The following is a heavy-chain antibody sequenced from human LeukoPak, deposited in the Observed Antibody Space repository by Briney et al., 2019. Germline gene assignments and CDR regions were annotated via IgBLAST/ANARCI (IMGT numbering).Heavy chain of an antibody. J-gene: IGHJ6*03. V-gene: IGHV4-61*08. CDR1: GGSISSGGYY. D-gene: IGHD5-12*01. Sequence: SETLSLTCTVSGGSISSGGYYWSWIRQPPGKGLEWIGYIYYSGSTNYNPSLKSRVTISVDTSKNQFSLKLSSVTAADTAVYYCARRGWLRFPSYYYYYMDVWGKGTTVTVSS. CDR3: ARRGWLRFPSYYYYYMDV. CDR2: IYYSGST.